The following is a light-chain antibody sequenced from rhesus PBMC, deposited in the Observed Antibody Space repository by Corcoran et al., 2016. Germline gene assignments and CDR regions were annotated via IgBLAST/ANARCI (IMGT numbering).Light chain of an antibody. J-gene: IGKJ1*01. CDR2: GAS. Sequence: EIVMTQSPATLSLPPGERSTLPCRASQSVSSSLAWYQQKPGKVPSLLIYGASSRATGIPDRFSGSGSGTDFTLTIRSMETEDVAVYYCLQHSDWPRTFGQGTKVEIK. CDR3: LQHSDWPRT. CDR1: QSVSSS. V-gene: IGKV3-24*01.